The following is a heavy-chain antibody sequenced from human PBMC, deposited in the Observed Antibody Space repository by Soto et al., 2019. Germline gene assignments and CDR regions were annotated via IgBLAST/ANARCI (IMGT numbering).Heavy chain of an antibody. CDR1: GGTFSTYT. V-gene: IGHV1-69*13. CDR3: ARSQDSSGYWNSCFDP. J-gene: IGHJ5*02. Sequence: SVKVSCKSSGGTFSTYTLAWVRQVPGQGLEWVGGIIPIFGTANYPQKFKGRVTITADESTSTAYMELSSLRSEDTAVYYCARSQDSSGYWNSCFDPWGQGTLVTVSS. CDR2: IIPIFGTA. D-gene: IGHD3-22*01.